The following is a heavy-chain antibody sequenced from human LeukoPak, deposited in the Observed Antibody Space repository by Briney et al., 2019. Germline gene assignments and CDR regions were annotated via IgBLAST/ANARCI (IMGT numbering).Heavy chain of an antibody. CDR1: GFSLSSFA. CDR2: IKQDGSKK. CDR3: TRVGYIDEGIDY. J-gene: IGHJ4*02. V-gene: IGHV3-7*04. D-gene: IGHD5-24*01. Sequence: PGGSLRLSCVASGFSLSSFAMTWVRQAPGKGLEWVANIKQDGSKKSYVDSVKGRFTISRDNAKNSLYLQMNSLRAEDTAIYYCTRVGYIDEGIDYWGQGTLVTVSS.